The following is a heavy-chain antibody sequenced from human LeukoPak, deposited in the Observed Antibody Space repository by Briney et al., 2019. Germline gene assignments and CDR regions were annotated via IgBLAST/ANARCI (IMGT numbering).Heavy chain of an antibody. CDR1: GVTLSSYA. CDR2: IIPIFGAA. Sequence: SVNVSCKASGVTLSSYAISWVRQAPGPRLEWMGGIIPIFGAANYAQKFQGRVTITADKSTSTAYMELSSLRSEDTAVYYCARDQRTYNWNDSYYYYYYGMDVWGKGTTVTVSS. CDR3: ARDQRTYNWNDSYYYYYYGMDV. J-gene: IGHJ6*04. V-gene: IGHV1-69*06. D-gene: IGHD1-1*01.